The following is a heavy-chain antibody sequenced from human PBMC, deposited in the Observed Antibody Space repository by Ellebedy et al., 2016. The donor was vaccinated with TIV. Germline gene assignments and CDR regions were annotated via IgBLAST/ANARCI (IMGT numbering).Heavy chain of an antibody. V-gene: IGHV3-48*01. Sequence: GESLKISCAASGFTFSSYSMNWVRQAPGKVMEWVSYITSSSNTIYYADSVKGRFTISRDKAKNSLYLQMNSLRAEDTAVYYCARGMSFGYSMDVWGQGTTVTVSS. D-gene: IGHD1-26*01. CDR1: GFTFSSYS. CDR2: ITSSSNTI. J-gene: IGHJ6*02. CDR3: ARGMSFGYSMDV.